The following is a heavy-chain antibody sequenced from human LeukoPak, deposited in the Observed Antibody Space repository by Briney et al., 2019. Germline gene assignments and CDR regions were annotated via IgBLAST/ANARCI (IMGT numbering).Heavy chain of an antibody. CDR2: ISYDGSNK. V-gene: IGHV3-30-3*01. J-gene: IGHJ4*02. Sequence: PGRSLRLSCAASGFTFSSYAMHWVRQAPGKGLEWVAVISYDGSNKYYADSVKGRFTISRDNSKNTLYLQMNSLTAEDTAVYYCARSPRNYYFRSGYFDYWGQGTLVTVSS. D-gene: IGHD3-22*01. CDR3: ARSPRNYYFRSGYFDY. CDR1: GFTFSSYA.